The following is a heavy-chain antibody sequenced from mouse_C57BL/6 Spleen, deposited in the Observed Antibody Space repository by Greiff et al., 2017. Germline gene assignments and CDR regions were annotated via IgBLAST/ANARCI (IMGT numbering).Heavy chain of an antibody. CDR3: ARIAGVGGLDYAMDY. CDR1: GFSLSTFGMG. Sequence: QVTLKESGPGILQPSQTLSLTCSFSGFSLSTFGMGVGWIRPPSGKGLEWLAHIWWDDDKYYNPALKSRLTIFTDTSKNQVFLKIANVDTADTARYDGARIAGVGGLDYAMDYWGQGTSVTVSS. CDR2: IWWDDDK. J-gene: IGHJ4*01. V-gene: IGHV8-8*01.